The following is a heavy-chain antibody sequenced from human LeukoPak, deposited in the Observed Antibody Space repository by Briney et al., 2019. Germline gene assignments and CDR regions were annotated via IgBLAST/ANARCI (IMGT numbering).Heavy chain of an antibody. V-gene: IGHV3-33*06. Sequence: PGGSLRLSCAASGFTFSSYGMHWVRQAPGKGLEWVAVIWYDGSSKYYADSVKGRFTISRDNSKNTLYQQMNSLRAEDTAVYYCAEGNYDSPPSYYYYYMDVWGKGTTVTVSS. CDR2: IWYDGSSK. D-gene: IGHD3-22*01. CDR3: AEGNYDSPPSYYYYYMDV. J-gene: IGHJ6*03. CDR1: GFTFSSYG.